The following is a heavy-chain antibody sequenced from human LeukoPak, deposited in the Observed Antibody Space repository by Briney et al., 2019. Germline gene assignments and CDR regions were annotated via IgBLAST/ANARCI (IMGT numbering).Heavy chain of an antibody. V-gene: IGHV3-21*01. J-gene: IGHJ4*02. D-gene: IGHD6-13*01. Sequence: GGSLRLSCAASGFTFSSYSMNWVRQAPGKGLEWVSSISSSSYIYYADSVKGRFTISRDNAKNSLYLQMNSLRAEDTAVYYCARLAAAGYFEYWGQGTLVTVSS. CDR3: ARLAAAGYFEY. CDR2: ISSSSYI. CDR1: GFTFSSYS.